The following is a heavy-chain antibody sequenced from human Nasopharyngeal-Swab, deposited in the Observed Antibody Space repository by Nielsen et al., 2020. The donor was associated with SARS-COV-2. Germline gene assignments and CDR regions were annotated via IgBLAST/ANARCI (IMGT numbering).Heavy chain of an antibody. CDR2: INPSGGST. CDR1: GYTFTSYY. D-gene: IGHD3-10*01. CDR3: ARDSITMVRGVISLTNWFDP. Sequence: ASVKVSCKASGYTFTSYYMHWVRQAPGQGLEWMGIINPSGGSTSYAQKFQGRVTMTRDTSTSTVYMELSSLRSEDTAMYYCARDSITMVRGVISLTNWFDPWGQGTLVTVSS. V-gene: IGHV1-46*01. J-gene: IGHJ5*02.